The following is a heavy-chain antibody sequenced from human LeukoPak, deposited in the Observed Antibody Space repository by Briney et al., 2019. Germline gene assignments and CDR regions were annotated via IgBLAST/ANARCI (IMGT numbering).Heavy chain of an antibody. D-gene: IGHD2-15*01. CDR2: ISYDGSNK. Sequence: GRSLRLSCAASGFTFSSYGMHWVRQAPGKGLEWVAVISYDGSNKYYADSVKGRFTISRDNSKNTLYLQMNSLRAEDTAVYYCAKGSGGSCSGATCYDFDCWGQGTLVTVSS. J-gene: IGHJ4*02. V-gene: IGHV3-30*18. CDR3: AKGSGGSCSGATCYDFDC. CDR1: GFTFSSYG.